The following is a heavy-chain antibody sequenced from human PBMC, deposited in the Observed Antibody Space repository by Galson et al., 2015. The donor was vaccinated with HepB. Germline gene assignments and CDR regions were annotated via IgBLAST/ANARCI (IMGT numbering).Heavy chain of an antibody. J-gene: IGHJ2*01. V-gene: IGHV3-13*05. CDR1: GFTFSRYD. D-gene: IGHD3-3*01. CDR2: LGTTDDP. CDR3: ARAAFIWSAAGRYFDL. Sequence: SLRLSCAASGFTFSRYDMHWVRQPTGKGLEWVSTLGTTDDPYYRDSVKGRFTISREDAKSSLYLQMNNLRAADTAVYYCARAAFIWSAAGRYFDLWGRGTLVTVSS.